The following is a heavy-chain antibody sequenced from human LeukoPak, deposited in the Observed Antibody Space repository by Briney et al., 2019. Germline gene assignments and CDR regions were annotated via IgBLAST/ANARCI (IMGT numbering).Heavy chain of an antibody. V-gene: IGHV4-59*01. Sequence: PSETLSLTCTVSGGSISSYYWSWIRQPPGKGLEWIGYIYYSGSTNYNPSLKSRVTISVDTSKNQFSLKLSSVTAADTAVYYCARVKGTYVWGSYRAAFDYWGQGTLVTVSS. CDR3: ARVKGTYVWGSYRAAFDY. D-gene: IGHD3-16*02. CDR1: GGSISSYY. J-gene: IGHJ4*02. CDR2: IYYSGST.